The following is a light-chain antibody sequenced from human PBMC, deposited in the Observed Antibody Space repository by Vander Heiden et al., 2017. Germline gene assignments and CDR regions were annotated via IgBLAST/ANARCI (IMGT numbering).Light chain of an antibody. Sequence: QQQPEKGPRYLMKLDSDGTHSKGDGIPDRFSGSSSGAARYLTISSLQSEDEAYYYCQTWGTGTVVFGGGTKLTVL. V-gene: IGLV4-69*01. CDR2: LDSDGTH. J-gene: IGLJ2*01. CDR3: QTWGTGTVV.